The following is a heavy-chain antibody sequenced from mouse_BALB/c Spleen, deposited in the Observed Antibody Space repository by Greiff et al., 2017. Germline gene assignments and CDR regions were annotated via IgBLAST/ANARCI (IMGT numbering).Heavy chain of an antibody. V-gene: IGHV5-6-4*01. CDR3: TRDRYGNYDY. Sequence: DVKLVESGGGLVKPGGSLKLSCAASGFTFSSYTMSWVRQTPEKRLEWVATISSGGSYTYYPDSVKGRFTISRDNAKNTLYLQMSSLKSEDTAMYYCTRDRYGNYDYWGQGTTLTVSS. D-gene: IGHD2-1*01. CDR2: ISSGGSYT. CDR1: GFTFSSYT. J-gene: IGHJ2*01.